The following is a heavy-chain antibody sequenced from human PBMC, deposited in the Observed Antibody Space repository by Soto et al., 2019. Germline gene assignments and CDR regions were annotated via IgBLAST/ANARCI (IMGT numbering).Heavy chain of an antibody. D-gene: IGHD2-8*01. CDR3: ASLYCTNGACPFDY. J-gene: IGHJ4*02. V-gene: IGHV4-34*01. CDR2: INHSGST. CDR1: GGSFSGYY. Sequence: SETLSLTCAVYGGSFSGYYWSWIRQPPGKGLEWIGEINHSGSTNYNPSPKSRVTISVDTSKNQFSLKLSSVTAADTAVYYCASLYCTNGACPFDYWGQGTLVTVSS.